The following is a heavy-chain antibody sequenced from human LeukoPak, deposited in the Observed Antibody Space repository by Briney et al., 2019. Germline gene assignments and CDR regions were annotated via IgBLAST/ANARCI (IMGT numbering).Heavy chain of an antibody. J-gene: IGHJ5*02. CDR1: GYTFTGYY. CDR2: INPNSGGT. V-gene: IGHV1-2*06. Sequence: WASVKVSCKASGYTFTGYYMHWVRQAPGQGLEWMGRINPNSGGTNYAQKFQGRVTMTRDTSISTAYMELSRLRSDDTAVYYCARGPPRRRGYCSGGSCYDWFDPWGQGTLVTVSS. CDR3: ARGPPRRRGYCSGGSCYDWFDP. D-gene: IGHD2-15*01.